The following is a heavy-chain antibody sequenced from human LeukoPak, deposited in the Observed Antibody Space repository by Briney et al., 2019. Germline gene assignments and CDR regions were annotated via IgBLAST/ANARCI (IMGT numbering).Heavy chain of an antibody. CDR2: ISGSSSYI. V-gene: IGHV3-21*01. CDR1: GFTFSSYN. CDR3: ARDQPTNWWNSEGSLFDY. Sequence: GGSLRLSRAASGFTFSSYNMNWVRQAPGKGLEWVSSISGSSSYIYYADSVKGRFTISRDNAKNSLYLQMNSLRAEDTAVYYCARDQPTNWWNSEGSLFDYWGQGTLVTVSS. J-gene: IGHJ4*02. D-gene: IGHD2-8*02.